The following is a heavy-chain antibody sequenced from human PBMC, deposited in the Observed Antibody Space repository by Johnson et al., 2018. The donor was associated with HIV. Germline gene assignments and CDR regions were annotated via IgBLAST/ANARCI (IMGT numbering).Heavy chain of an antibody. CDR1: GFTFSDHY. Sequence: VQLVESGGGVVQPGGSLRLSCAGSGFTFSDHYMSWVRQAPGKGLEWVSVISGSGDNTYYADSVRGRFAISRDNSKNTLYLQLNSLRAEDTAVYYCARHSTSSTMGAFDIWGQGTMFTVSS. D-gene: IGHD6-6*01. CDR2: ISGSGDNT. V-gene: IGHV3-23*04. CDR3: ARHSTSSTMGAFDI. J-gene: IGHJ3*02.